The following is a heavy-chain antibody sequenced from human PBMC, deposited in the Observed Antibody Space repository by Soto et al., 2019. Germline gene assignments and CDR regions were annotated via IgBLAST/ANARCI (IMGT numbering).Heavy chain of an antibody. Sequence: SVKVSCKASGGSFSSYAISWVRQAPGQGLEWMGGIVPVLGTSHSAQKFQGRVTFSTDDSTTTAYMELSSLRSEDTAVYYCARDSPGGGYYYGMDVWAQGTTVTVSS. J-gene: IGHJ6*02. CDR3: ARDSPGGGYYYGMDV. V-gene: IGHV1-69*05. CDR2: IVPVLGTS. D-gene: IGHD3-16*01. CDR1: GGSFSSYA.